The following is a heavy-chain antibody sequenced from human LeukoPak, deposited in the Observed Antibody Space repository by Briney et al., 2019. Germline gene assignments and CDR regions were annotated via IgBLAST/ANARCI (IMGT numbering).Heavy chain of an antibody. V-gene: IGHV3-23*01. D-gene: IGHD2-2*03. J-gene: IGHJ4*02. CDR2: ISGSGGST. CDR3: AKHGYCSGISCFFDF. Sequence: GGSLRLSCAASGFTFSTYAMSWVRQAPGKGLEWVSGISGSGGSTYYADSVKGRFTTSRDNSKNTLYLQMNSLRAEDTALYYCAKHGYCSGISCFFDFWGQGTQVTVSS. CDR1: GFTFSTYA.